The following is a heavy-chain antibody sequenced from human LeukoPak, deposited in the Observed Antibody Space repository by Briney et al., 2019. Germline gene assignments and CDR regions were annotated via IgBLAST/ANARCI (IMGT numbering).Heavy chain of an antibody. CDR2: IYTSGTT. CDR1: GGSVRRGNYY. J-gene: IGHJ6*03. Sequence: PSQTLSLTCTVSGGSVRRGNYYWTWIRQPAGSGLEWIGRIYTSGTTDYNPSLRTRVTISVDASRNQFSLNLSSVTAADTAVYYCARWSGSVTARNYYYYMDVWGEGTTVTVSS. CDR3: ARWSGSVTARNYYYYMDV. D-gene: IGHD6-6*01. V-gene: IGHV4-61*02.